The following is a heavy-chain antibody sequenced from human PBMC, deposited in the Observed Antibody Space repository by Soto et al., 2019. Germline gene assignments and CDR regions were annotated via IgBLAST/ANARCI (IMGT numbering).Heavy chain of an antibody. Sequence: GSLRLSCASSGFTFSSYAMSWVRQAPGKGLEWVSAISGSGGSTYYADSVKGRFTISRDNSKNTLYLQMNSLRAEDTAVYYCAKDLCSGGSCPYYYYYYMDVWGKGTTVTVSS. CDR3: AKDLCSGGSCPYYYYYYMDV. CDR2: ISGSGGST. D-gene: IGHD2-15*01. V-gene: IGHV3-23*01. CDR1: GFTFSSYA. J-gene: IGHJ6*03.